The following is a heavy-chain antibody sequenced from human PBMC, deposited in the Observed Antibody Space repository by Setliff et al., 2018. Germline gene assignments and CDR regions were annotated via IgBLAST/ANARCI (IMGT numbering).Heavy chain of an antibody. CDR1: GGSISSGVYY. D-gene: IGHD3-22*01. V-gene: IGHV4-39*07. CDR2: MYFSGST. J-gene: IGHJ4*02. Sequence: PSETLSLTCTVSGGSISSGVYYWGWIRQPPGKGLGWIGSMYFSGSTYYNPSLKSRVTMSIDKSKNEFSLKMSSVTAADTAVYYCARAPRYFDSTGSYFDGWGQGTLVTVSS. CDR3: ARAPRYFDSTGSYFDG.